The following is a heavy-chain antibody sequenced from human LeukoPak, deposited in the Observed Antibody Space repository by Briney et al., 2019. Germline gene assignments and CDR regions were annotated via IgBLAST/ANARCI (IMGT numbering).Heavy chain of an antibody. J-gene: IGHJ4*02. CDR3: AKAHSKKLVVAIKIYYFDY. CDR1: GFTFSSYA. CDR2: ISGSGGST. V-gene: IGHV3-23*01. D-gene: IGHD3-22*01. Sequence: PGGSLRLSCAASGFTFSSYAMSWVRQAPGKGLEWVSAISGSGGSTYYADSVKGRFTISRDNSKNTLYLQMNSLRAEDTAVYYCAKAHSKKLVVAIKIYYFDYWGQGTLVTVSS.